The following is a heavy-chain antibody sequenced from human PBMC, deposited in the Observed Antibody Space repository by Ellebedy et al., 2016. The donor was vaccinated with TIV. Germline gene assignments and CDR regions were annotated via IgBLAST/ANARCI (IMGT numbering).Heavy chain of an antibody. Sequence: MPSETLSLTCAVSGASISTNMWWTWVRQSPGGGLAWNGEIFPDGATNYSPSLKSRVSIWLDKSNNQCSLRLTSVNAADTAIYYCTTNWGNNAFETWGQGTKVTVSS. CDR1: GASISTNMW. CDR3: TTNWGNNAFET. CDR2: IFPDGAT. D-gene: IGHD7-27*01. J-gene: IGHJ3*02. V-gene: IGHV4-4*02.